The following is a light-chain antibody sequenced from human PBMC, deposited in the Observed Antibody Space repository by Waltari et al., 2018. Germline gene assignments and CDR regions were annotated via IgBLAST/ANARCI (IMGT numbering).Light chain of an antibody. CDR3: SSYATTRVI. CDR1: GSDIGVNKY. Sequence: QSALTQPASVSGPPGQSITISCSGTGSDIGVNKYVSWYQQHPGEAPKVIIYDVTSRPSGVSDRFSGSKSGNTAFLTISGLQAEDEADYYCSSYATTRVIFGGGTKVTVL. V-gene: IGLV2-14*03. CDR2: DVT. J-gene: IGLJ2*01.